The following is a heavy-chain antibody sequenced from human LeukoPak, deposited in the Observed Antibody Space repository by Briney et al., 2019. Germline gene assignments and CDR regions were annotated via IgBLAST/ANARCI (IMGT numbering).Heavy chain of an antibody. J-gene: IGHJ4*02. V-gene: IGHV3-7*01. D-gene: IGHD3-3*01. CDR3: AREYDFWSGSTYDDY. Sequence: PGGSLRLSCAASGFTFSTYAMSWVRQAPGKGLEWVANIKQDGSEKYYVDSVKGRFTISRDNAKNSLYLQMNSLRAEDTAVYYCAREYDFWSGSTYDDYWGQGTLVTVSS. CDR1: GFTFSTYA. CDR2: IKQDGSEK.